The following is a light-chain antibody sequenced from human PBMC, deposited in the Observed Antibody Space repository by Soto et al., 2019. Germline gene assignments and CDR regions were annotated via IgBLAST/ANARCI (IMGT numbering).Light chain of an antibody. V-gene: IGKV3-20*01. Sequence: EIVLTQSPGTLSLSPGERVTLSCRASQSVSSSYLAWYQQIPGQAPRLLLYGASRRATGIPDRFSGSGSGTDFTLTSRRLEPEDFAVYYCQQHGSSPRTFGQGTKVEIK. CDR3: QQHGSSPRT. CDR2: GAS. CDR1: QSVSSSY. J-gene: IGKJ1*01.